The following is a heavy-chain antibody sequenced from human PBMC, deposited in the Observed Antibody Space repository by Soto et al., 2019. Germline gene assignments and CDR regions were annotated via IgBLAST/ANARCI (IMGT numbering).Heavy chain of an antibody. J-gene: IGHJ4*02. D-gene: IGHD1-1*01. CDR1: GGTFSSYA. V-gene: IGHV1-69*13. CDR3: AREGQLERGYYFDY. Sequence: ASVKVSCKASGGTFSSYAISWVRQAPGQGLEWMGGIIPIFGTANYAQKFQGRVTITADESTSTAYMELSSLRSEDTAVYYCAREGQLERGYYFDYWGQGTLVTVSS. CDR2: IIPIFGTA.